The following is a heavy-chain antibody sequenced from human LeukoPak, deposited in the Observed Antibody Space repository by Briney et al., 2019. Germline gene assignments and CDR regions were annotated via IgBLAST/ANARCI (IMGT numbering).Heavy chain of an antibody. CDR2: IYYSGST. CDR1: GGSVSSGSYY. V-gene: IGHV4-61*01. Sequence: SSETLSLTCTVSGGSVSSGSYYWSWIRQPPGKGLEWIGYIYYSGSTNYNLSLKSRVTISVDTSKNQFSLKLSSVTAADTAVYYCARIREAYYYDSSGYRTTYYFDYWGQGTLVTVSS. D-gene: IGHD3-22*01. J-gene: IGHJ4*02. CDR3: ARIREAYYYDSSGYRTTYYFDY.